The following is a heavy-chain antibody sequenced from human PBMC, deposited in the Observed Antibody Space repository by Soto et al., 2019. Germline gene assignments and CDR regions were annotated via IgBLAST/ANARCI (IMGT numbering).Heavy chain of an antibody. V-gene: IGHV3-23*01. D-gene: IGHD1-26*01. CDR2: ISGSGGST. Sequence: GGSLKISCAAPGFTFSTYSMSWGRPGPGEGLEWVSGISGSGGSTYYADSVKGRFTISRDNSENTLYLQMSSLRAEDSAVYYCAKGGSIVGATNSYFDYWGQGTLVTVSS. J-gene: IGHJ4*02. CDR3: AKGGSIVGATNSYFDY. CDR1: GFTFSTYS.